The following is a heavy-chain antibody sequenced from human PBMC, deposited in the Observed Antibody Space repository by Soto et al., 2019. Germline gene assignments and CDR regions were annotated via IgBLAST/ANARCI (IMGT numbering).Heavy chain of an antibody. V-gene: IGHV1-3*01. CDR3: AREAVVVIHNWFDP. D-gene: IGHD3-22*01. Sequence: QVQLVQSGAEVKKPGASVKVSCKASGYTFTSYAMHWVRQAPGQRLEWMGWINAGNGNTKYSQKFQGRVTITRDTSASTAYMELSSLRSEDTAVYYCAREAVVVIHNWFDPWGQGTLVTVSS. CDR1: GYTFTSYA. CDR2: INAGNGNT. J-gene: IGHJ5*02.